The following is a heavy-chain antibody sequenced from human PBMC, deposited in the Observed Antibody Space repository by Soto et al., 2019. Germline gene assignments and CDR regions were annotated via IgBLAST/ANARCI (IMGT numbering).Heavy chain of an antibody. CDR2: IYSNDNT. Sequence: SETLSLTSSVSGGNISSGDYYWGWVRQSPGKGLEWIGTIYSNDNTHYNPSLLSRVTISVDTSKNQFSLKLSSVTAADTAVYYCARVGALPGYYYYGMDVWGQGTTVTVSS. CDR3: ARVGALPGYYYYGMDV. CDR1: GGNISSGDYY. J-gene: IGHJ6*02. V-gene: IGHV4-39*07. D-gene: IGHD2-15*01.